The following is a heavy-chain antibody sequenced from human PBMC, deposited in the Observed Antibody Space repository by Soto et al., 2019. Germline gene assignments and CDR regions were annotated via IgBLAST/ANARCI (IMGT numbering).Heavy chain of an antibody. V-gene: IGHV3-23*01. CDR2: VSIGGST. D-gene: IGHD2-15*01. CDR3: AKRRGARGRFDC. Sequence: PGGSLRLSCAASGFTFSSYAMGWVRQGPGKGLEWVAVVSIGGSTHYADSVRGRFTISRDNSKNTLSLQMNSLTAEDTAVYFCAKRRGARGRFDCWGQGALGTVSS. J-gene: IGHJ4*02. CDR1: GFTFSSYA.